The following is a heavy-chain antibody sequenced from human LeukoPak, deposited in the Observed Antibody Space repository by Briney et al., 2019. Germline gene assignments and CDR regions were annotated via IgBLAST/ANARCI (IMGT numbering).Heavy chain of an antibody. CDR3: ESLEEMATTSLDAFDI. Sequence: SVKVSCKASGGTFSSYAISWVRQAPGQGLEWMGGIIPIFGTANYAQKFQGRVTITADESTSSAYMELSSLRSEDTAVYYCESLEEMATTSLDAFDIWGQGTMVTVSS. D-gene: IGHD5-24*01. J-gene: IGHJ3*02. V-gene: IGHV1-69*13. CDR2: IIPIFGTA. CDR1: GGTFSSYA.